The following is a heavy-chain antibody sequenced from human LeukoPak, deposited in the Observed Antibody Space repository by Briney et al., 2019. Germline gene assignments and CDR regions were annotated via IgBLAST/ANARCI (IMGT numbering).Heavy chain of an antibody. Sequence: ASVNVSCKVSGYTLTELSMHWVRQAPGKGLEWMGGFDPEDGETIYAQKFQGRVTMTEDTSTDTAYMELSRLRSDDTAVYYCARSVWIQLWCPFDYWGQGTLVTVSS. CDR1: GYTLTELS. D-gene: IGHD5-18*01. CDR2: FDPEDGET. CDR3: ARSVWIQLWCPFDY. J-gene: IGHJ4*02. V-gene: IGHV1-24*01.